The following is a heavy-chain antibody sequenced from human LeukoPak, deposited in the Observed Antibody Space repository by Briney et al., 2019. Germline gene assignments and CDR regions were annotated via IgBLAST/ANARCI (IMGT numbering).Heavy chain of an antibody. CDR1: GFTFSSYS. Sequence: GGSLRLSCAASGFTFSSYSINWVRQAPGKGLDWVSSISSSSSYIYYADSVKGRFTISRDNAKNSLYLQMNSLRAEDTAVYYCARERALGYYYDSSWGQGTLVTVSS. V-gene: IGHV3-21*01. J-gene: IGHJ4*02. CDR3: ARERALGYYYDSS. D-gene: IGHD3-22*01. CDR2: ISSSSSYI.